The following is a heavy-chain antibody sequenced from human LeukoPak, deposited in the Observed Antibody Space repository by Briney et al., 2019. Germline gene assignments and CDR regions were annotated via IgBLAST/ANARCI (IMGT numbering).Heavy chain of an antibody. J-gene: IGHJ4*02. CDR3: AREILGGFNPGAY. CDR1: LDSTTSNF. D-gene: IGHD1-14*01. V-gene: IGHV4-4*02. CDR2: IHRSGSP. Sequence: SSETLSLTCTVSLDSTTSNFWSWVHQPPGKRLEWIGEIHRSGSPNYNPSLQSRVTISIDRSRNQLVLELSSVTAADTAVYYCAREILGGFNPGAYWGQGTLVTVSS.